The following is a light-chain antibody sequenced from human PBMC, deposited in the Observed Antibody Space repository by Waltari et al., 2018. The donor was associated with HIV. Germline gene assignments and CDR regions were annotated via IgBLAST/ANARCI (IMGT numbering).Light chain of an antibody. Sequence: SYVLTQPPSVSVAPGQTARITCGSNNIASKSVHWYQQKPGQAPVLVLDDDSDRPSGIPERFSGSKSGNTATLTISRVEAGDEADYYCQVWDTISVSYVFGTGTKVTVL. V-gene: IGLV3-21*02. CDR1: NIASKS. CDR3: QVWDTISVSYV. CDR2: DDS. J-gene: IGLJ1*01.